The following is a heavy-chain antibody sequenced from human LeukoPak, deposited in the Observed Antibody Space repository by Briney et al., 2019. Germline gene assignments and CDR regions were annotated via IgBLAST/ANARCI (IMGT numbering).Heavy chain of an antibody. Sequence: HPGGSLRLSCAASGSGFTFNNYWMHWVRQAPGTGLVWVSRINADGSTTSYADSVRGRFTISRDNAKNTLYLQMNSLRAEDTAVYYCATLISGWSLYWGQGTLVTVSS. J-gene: IGHJ4*02. V-gene: IGHV3-74*01. CDR1: GSGFTFNNYW. CDR2: INADGSTT. CDR3: ATLISGWSLY. D-gene: IGHD6-19*01.